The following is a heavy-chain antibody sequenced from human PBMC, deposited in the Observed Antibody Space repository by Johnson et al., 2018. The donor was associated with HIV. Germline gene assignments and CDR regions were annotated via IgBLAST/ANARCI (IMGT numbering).Heavy chain of an antibody. CDR2: ISHDERLE. D-gene: IGHD2-21*01. V-gene: IGHV3-30*18. Sequence: QVQLVESGGGVVQPGRSLRLSCAASGFTFSSHAMHWVRQAPGKGLEWVTFISHDERLEYYGDSVKGRFTISRDNPWNTLYLQMNNLTSEDTGAYYCAKSIVVVLVGDNDDAFDMWGLGTMVTVSS. CDR3: AKSIVVVLVGDNDDAFDM. J-gene: IGHJ3*02. CDR1: GFTFSSHA.